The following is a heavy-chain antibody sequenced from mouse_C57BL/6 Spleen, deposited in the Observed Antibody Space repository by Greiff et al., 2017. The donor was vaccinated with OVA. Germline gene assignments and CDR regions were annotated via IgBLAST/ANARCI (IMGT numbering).Heavy chain of an antibody. V-gene: IGHV2-6-1*01. CDR1: GFSLTSYG. J-gene: IGHJ4*01. CDR3: ARHNVEDYAMDY. CDR2: IWSDGST. Sequence: QVQLQQSGPGLVAPSQSLSITCTVSGFSLTSYGVHWVRQPPGKGLEWLVVIWSDGSTTYNSALKSRLSISKDNSKIQVFLKMNSLQTDDTAMYYCARHNVEDYAMDYWGQGTSVTVSS.